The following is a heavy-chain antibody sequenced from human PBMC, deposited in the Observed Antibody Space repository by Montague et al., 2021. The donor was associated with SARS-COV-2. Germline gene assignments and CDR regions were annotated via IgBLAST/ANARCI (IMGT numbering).Heavy chain of an antibody. V-gene: IGHV3-11*03. J-gene: IGHJ4*02. CDR1: GFTFSDFY. CDR2: ITGTNNGI. D-gene: IGHD3-10*01. CDR3: ARSLCYGSGGYFDF. Sequence: SLRLSCAGSGFTFSDFYINWVRQALGKGLEWLSFITGTNNGIRYSDSVKGRFTVSRDNAHSSVYLHLDSLTAEDTAVYYCARSLCYGSGGYFDFWGQGTLVAVSS.